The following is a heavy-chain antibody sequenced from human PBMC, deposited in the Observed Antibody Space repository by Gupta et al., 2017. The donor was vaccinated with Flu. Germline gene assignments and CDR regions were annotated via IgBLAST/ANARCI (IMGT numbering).Heavy chain of an antibody. V-gene: IGHV3-33*01. J-gene: IGHJ4*02. CDR3: ARSSVPGSPSTADYFDY. D-gene: IGHD1-26*01. CDR2: ISHDERDE. Sequence: PGKGLEWVALISHDERDEYYADSVRGRFTISRDISKNIFYLQMNSLRVDDTAVYYCARSSVPGSPSTADYFDYWGQGTLVTVSS.